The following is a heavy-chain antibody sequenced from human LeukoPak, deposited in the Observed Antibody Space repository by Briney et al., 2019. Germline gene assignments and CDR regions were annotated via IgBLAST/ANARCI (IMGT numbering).Heavy chain of an antibody. Sequence: GGSLRLSCAASGFTFSSSAMSWVRQAPGKGLEWVSAISNNGGYTYYADSVQGRFTISRDNSKNTLYLQMNSLRAEDTAVYYCARGNHDSSGIFDYWGQGTLVTVSS. CDR1: GFTFSSSA. CDR3: ARGNHDSSGIFDY. D-gene: IGHD3-22*01. J-gene: IGHJ4*02. CDR2: ISNNGGYT. V-gene: IGHV3-23*01.